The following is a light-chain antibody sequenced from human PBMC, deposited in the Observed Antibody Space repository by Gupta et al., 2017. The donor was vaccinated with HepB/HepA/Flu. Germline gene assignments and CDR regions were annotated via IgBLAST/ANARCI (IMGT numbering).Light chain of an antibody. CDR2: GAS. V-gene: IGKV3-20*01. CDR3: CHKSGSRRT. CDR1: QSVRSSY. J-gene: IGKJ1*01. Sequence: EIVLTQSPGTLSLSPGARATLSFGASQSVRSSYLAWYQQKPGQAPRLLLSGASSGATALPDTFSGSRSSGAFRLTIIRLVPQVFAVNYCCHKSGSRRTFGQGTKVEIK.